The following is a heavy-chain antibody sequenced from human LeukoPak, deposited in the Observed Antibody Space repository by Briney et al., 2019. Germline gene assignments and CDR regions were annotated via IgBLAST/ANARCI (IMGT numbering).Heavy chain of an antibody. D-gene: IGHD6-19*01. CDR2: ISYDGSNK. J-gene: IGHJ4*02. CDR1: GFTFSSYA. CDR3: ARGDSGWSFDY. V-gene: IGHV3-30*04. Sequence: GRSLRLSCAASGFTFSSYAMHWVRQAPGKGLEWVAVISYDGSNKYYADSVKGRFTISRDNSKNTLYLQMNSLRAEDTAVYYCARGDSGWSFDYWGQGTLVTVSS.